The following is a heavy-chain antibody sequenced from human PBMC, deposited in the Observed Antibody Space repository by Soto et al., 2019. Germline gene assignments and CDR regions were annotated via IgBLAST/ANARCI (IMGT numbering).Heavy chain of an antibody. V-gene: IGHV3-49*03. CDR3: TRDHGAVAGDSEGYYFDY. J-gene: IGHJ4*02. CDR2: IRSKAYGGTT. D-gene: IGHD6-19*01. Sequence: GGSLRLSCTASGFTFGDYAMSWFRQAPGKGLEWIGFIRSKAYGGTTQYAASVKGRFTISRDDSKSIAYLQMNSLNTEDTASYYCTRDHGAVAGDSEGYYFDYWGQGTLVTVSS. CDR1: GFTFGDYA.